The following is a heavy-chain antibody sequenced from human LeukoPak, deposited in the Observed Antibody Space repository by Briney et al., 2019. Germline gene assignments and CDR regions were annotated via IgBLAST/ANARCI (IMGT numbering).Heavy chain of an antibody. Sequence: SQTLSLTCTVSGGSTSSGNYYWSWIRQPAGKGLEWIGRIYSSGSTHYNPSLKSRVTISVDTSKNQFSLKLSSVTAADTAVYYCARGGYCGGDCYFYYWGQGTLVTVSS. CDR1: GGSTSSGNYY. CDR3: ARGGYCGGDCYFYY. J-gene: IGHJ4*02. D-gene: IGHD2-21*02. V-gene: IGHV4-61*02. CDR2: IYSSGST.